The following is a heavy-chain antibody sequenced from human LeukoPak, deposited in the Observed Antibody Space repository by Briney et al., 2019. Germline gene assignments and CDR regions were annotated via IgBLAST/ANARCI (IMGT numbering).Heavy chain of an antibody. V-gene: IGHV3-33*08. CDR1: GFAVSSNY. D-gene: IGHD6-19*01. CDR3: ARLGSGWSFDY. Sequence: GGSLRLSCAASGFAVSSNYLSWVRQAPGKGLEWVAVIWYDGSNKYYADSVKGRFTISRDNSKNTVYLQMNSLRAEDTAVYYCARLGSGWSFDYWGQGTLVTVSS. CDR2: IWYDGSNK. J-gene: IGHJ4*02.